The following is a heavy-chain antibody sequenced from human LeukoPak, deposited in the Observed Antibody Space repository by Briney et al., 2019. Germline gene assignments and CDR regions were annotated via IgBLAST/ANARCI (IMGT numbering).Heavy chain of an antibody. CDR1: GFTFKNYG. V-gene: IGHV3-33*06. CDR2: IWYDGSKK. D-gene: IGHD3-22*01. CDR3: AKGSYYDSSGSFYFDY. J-gene: IGHJ4*02. Sequence: GRSLRLSCAASGFTFKNYGFHWVRQAPGKGLEWVAVIWYDGSKKYYADSVKGRFTISRDNSKNTLYVQVNSLGTEDTAAYYCAKGSYYDSSGSFYFDYWGQGTLVTVSS.